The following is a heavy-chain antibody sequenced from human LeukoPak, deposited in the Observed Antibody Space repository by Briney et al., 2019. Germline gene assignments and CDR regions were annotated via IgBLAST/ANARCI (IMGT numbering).Heavy chain of an antibody. Sequence: ASVNVSCKASGYTFSDYDINWVRQAPGQGLEWMGWINPNSGNAGYAQKFQGRVTMTRNTSISTAYMELSSLRSEDTAVYYCARALAWGGSSYSYYYMDVWDKGATVTVSS. J-gene: IGHJ6*03. CDR1: GYTFSDYD. CDR3: ARALAWGGSSYSYYYMDV. CDR2: INPNSGNA. D-gene: IGHD1-26*01. V-gene: IGHV1-8*01.